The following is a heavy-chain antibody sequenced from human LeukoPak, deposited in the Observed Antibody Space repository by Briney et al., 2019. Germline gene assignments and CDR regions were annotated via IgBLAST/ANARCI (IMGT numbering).Heavy chain of an antibody. CDR1: GFTFSSYG. D-gene: IGHD5-18*01. Sequence: TGGSLRLSCAASGFTFSSYGMHWVRQAPGKGLEWVGRIKSKTDGGTTDYAAPVKGRFTISRDDSKNTLYLQMNSLKTEDTAVYYCTTGEDTRLYSYGPLTGEPLFDYWGQGTLVTVSS. CDR3: TTGEDTRLYSYGPLTGEPLFDY. CDR2: IKSKTDGGTT. J-gene: IGHJ4*02. V-gene: IGHV3-15*01.